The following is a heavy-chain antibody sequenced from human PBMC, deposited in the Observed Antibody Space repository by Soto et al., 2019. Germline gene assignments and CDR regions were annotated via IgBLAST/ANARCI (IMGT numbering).Heavy chain of an antibody. CDR1: GGSISSSSYY. Sequence: PSETLSLTCTVSGGSISSSSYYWGWIRQPPGKGLEWIGSIYYSGSTYYNPSLKSRVTISVDTSKNQFSLKLSSVTAADTAVYYCAVDSSPSPIDYWGQGTLVTVSS. V-gene: IGHV4-39*01. J-gene: IGHJ4*02. CDR3: AVDSSPSPIDY. D-gene: IGHD3-22*01. CDR2: IYYSGST.